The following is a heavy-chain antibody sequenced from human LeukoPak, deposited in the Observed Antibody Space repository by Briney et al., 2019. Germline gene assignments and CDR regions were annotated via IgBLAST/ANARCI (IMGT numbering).Heavy chain of an antibody. Sequence: ASVKVSCKASGYTFTDYYIHWVRQAPGQGLEWMGWINPNSGGTNYAQMFQGRVTMTRETSISTAYMELTRLTSNDTAMYYCARSIAVAGPAIYAFDIWGQGTRVTVSS. V-gene: IGHV1-2*02. CDR3: ARSIAVAGPAIYAFDI. D-gene: IGHD6-19*01. J-gene: IGHJ3*02. CDR1: GYTFTDYY. CDR2: INPNSGGT.